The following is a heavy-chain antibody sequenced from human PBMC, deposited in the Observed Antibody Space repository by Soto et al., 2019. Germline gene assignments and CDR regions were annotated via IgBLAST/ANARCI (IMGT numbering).Heavy chain of an antibody. V-gene: IGHV4-59*01. J-gene: IGHJ3*02. CDR3: ARMNQLAPKRNAFDI. Sequence: SETLSLTCTVSGGSISSYFWTWSRQSPGKGLQWIGYVHYSGNTNYNPSLKSRVTMSVDTSKNQFSLRLTSVTAADTAVYYCARMNQLAPKRNAFDIWGQGTMVTVSS. CDR2: VHYSGNT. D-gene: IGHD1-1*01. CDR1: GGSISSYF.